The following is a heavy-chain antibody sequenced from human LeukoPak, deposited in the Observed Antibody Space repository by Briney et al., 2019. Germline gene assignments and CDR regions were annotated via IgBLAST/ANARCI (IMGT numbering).Heavy chain of an antibody. CDR1: GGSISSSNYY. J-gene: IGHJ6*02. D-gene: IGHD6-6*01. V-gene: IGHV4-61*01. Sequence: SETLSLTCTVSGGSISSSNYYWGWIRQPPGKGLEWIGYIYYSGSTNYNPSLKSRVTISVDTSKNQFSLKLSSVTAADTAVYYCARDSSSSGVGLRYYYYYGMDVWGQGTTVTVSS. CDR3: ARDSSSSGVGLRYYYYYGMDV. CDR2: IYYSGST.